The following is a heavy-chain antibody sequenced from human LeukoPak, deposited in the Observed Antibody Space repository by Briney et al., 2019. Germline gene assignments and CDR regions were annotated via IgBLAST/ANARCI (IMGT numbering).Heavy chain of an antibody. V-gene: IGHV3-30*18. CDR1: GFPFSDYG. CDR2: ISHDGNNK. CDR3: AKDLRDAFDI. Sequence: GGSLRLSCAASGFPFSDYGMYWIRQAPGKGLEWLAVISHDGNNKYYADSVKGRFTISRDNSKNTLYLQMNSLRAEDTAVYYCAKDLRDAFDIWGQGTMVTVSS. J-gene: IGHJ3*02.